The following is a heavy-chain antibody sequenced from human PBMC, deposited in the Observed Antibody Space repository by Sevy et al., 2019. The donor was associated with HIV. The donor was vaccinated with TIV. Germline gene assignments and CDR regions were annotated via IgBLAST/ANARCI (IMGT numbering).Heavy chain of an antibody. Sequence: GGSLRLSCAASGFTFSANWMNWVRQAPGKGLEWVANIKGDGRDKHYVDSVEGRFTISRDNAKSLLYLQMNSLRVEDTAVYYCAHETFGRFESWGQGTLVTVSS. CDR3: AHETFGRFES. CDR1: GFTFSANW. V-gene: IGHV3-7*01. D-gene: IGHD3-16*01. J-gene: IGHJ4*02. CDR2: IKGDGRDK.